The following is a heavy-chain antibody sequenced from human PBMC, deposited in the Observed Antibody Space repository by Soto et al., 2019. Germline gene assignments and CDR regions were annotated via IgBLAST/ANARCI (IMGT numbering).Heavy chain of an antibody. CDR3: AKDDVAGDGLWLVAD. CDR2: ITGSGGTI. D-gene: IGHD2-21*02. CDR1: GFTFSKYA. Sequence: DVHLLESGGGLVQPGGSLRLSCAASGFTFSKYAMIWVRQSPGKGQEWVSGITGSGGTIKYAASVLARFTISTDNSKNTVDLQMNSLRAEDTAMYYCAKDDVAGDGLWLVADWGQGSLVTVS. V-gene: IGHV3-23*01. J-gene: IGHJ1*01.